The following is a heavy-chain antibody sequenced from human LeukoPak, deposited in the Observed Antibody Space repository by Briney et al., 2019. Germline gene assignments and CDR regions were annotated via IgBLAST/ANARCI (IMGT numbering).Heavy chain of an antibody. D-gene: IGHD3-22*01. CDR3: ARGFYYDRSGHNYFDP. V-gene: IGHV4-59*12. Sequence: SETLSLTCAVYGGSFSGYYWSWIRQAPGKGLEWIGYIYYSGSTYYNPSLKSRLSISVDTSRNQFSLKLISVTAADTAVYYCARGFYYDRSGHNYFDPWGQGTLVTVSS. J-gene: IGHJ5*02. CDR2: IYYSGST. CDR1: GGSFSGYY.